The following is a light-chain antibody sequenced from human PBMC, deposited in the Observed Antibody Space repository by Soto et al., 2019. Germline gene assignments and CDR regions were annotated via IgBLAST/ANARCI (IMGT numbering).Light chain of an antibody. V-gene: IGLV2-11*01. CDR3: CSYAGSYTHVV. CDR1: SSDVGAYGY. Sequence: QSALTQPRSVSGSPGQSVAISCTGTSSDVGAYGYVSWYQQHPGKAPKLMIYDVTERPSGVPDRFSGSKSGNTASLTISGLQAEDEADYYCCSYAGSYTHVVFGGGTKLTVL. CDR2: DVT. J-gene: IGLJ2*01.